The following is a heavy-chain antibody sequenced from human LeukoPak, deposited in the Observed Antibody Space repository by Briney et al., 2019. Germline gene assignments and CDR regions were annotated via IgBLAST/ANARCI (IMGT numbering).Heavy chain of an antibody. D-gene: IGHD4-17*01. Sequence: GGSLRLSCAASGFTFSDYSMNWVRQAPGKGLEWVGRIKSQSDGGAIDYTAPVKGRFTISRDDSKNTLYVQMNSLRIEDTAVYYCITTTFYYGGKGYWGQGTLVTVSS. J-gene: IGHJ4*02. CDR3: ITTTFYYGGKGY. CDR2: IKSQSDGGAI. V-gene: IGHV3-15*01. CDR1: GFTFSDYS.